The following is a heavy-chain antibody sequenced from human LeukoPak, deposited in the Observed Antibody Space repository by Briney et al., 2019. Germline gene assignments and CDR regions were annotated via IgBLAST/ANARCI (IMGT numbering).Heavy chain of an antibody. CDR3: ARSGYYGSGSYSDY. J-gene: IGHJ4*02. Sequence: PGGSLRLSCAASGFTFSDYYMSWIRQAPGKGLEWISYISDSGTYTNYADSVRGRFTISRDNAKNSLYLQMNSLRAEDTALYYCARSGYYGSGSYSDYWGQGTLVTVSS. V-gene: IGHV3-11*03. CDR1: GFTFSDYY. CDR2: ISDSGTYT. D-gene: IGHD3-10*01.